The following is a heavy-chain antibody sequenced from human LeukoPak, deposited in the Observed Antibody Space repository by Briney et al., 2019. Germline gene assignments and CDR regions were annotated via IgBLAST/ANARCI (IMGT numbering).Heavy chain of an antibody. CDR3: ARGRHDITMIVVVMTSVSYYLDV. D-gene: IGHD3-22*01. CDR2: INPSGST. J-gene: IGHJ6*03. Sequence: SETLSLTCAVYGGSFSGYHWTWIRQSPGKGLEWIGDINPSGSTYYNPSLKSRLTISVDTTKNQFSLKLRSVTAADTAVYYCARGRHDITMIVVVMTSVSYYLDVWGKGTTVTVS. V-gene: IGHV4-34*01. CDR1: GGSFSGYH.